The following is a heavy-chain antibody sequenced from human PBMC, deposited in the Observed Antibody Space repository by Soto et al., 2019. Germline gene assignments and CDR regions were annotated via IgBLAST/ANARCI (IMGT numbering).Heavy chain of an antibody. CDR2: IIPIFGTA. V-gene: IGHV1-69*13. CDR1: GGTFSSYA. D-gene: IGHD5-18*01. J-gene: IGHJ6*02. CDR3: ARNPGNTAMARYYYGMDV. Sequence: SVKVSCKASGGTFSSYAISWVRQAPGQGLEWMGGIIPIFGTANYAQKFQGRVTITADESTSTAYMELSSLRSEDTAVYYCARNPGNTAMARYYYGMDVWGQGTTVTVSS.